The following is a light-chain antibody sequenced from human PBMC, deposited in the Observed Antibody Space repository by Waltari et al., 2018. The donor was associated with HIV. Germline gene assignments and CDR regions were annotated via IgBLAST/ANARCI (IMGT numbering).Light chain of an antibody. V-gene: IGLV2-14*03. CDR1: SSDVGGYNY. Sequence: QSALTQPASVSGSPGQSITIPCTGTSSDVGGYNYVSWYQQHPGKAPKLMIYDVSNLPSGVSNRFSGSKSGNTASLTISGLQAEDEADYYCSSYTSSSTLRVFGTGTKVTVL. CDR2: DVS. J-gene: IGLJ1*01. CDR3: SSYTSSSTLRV.